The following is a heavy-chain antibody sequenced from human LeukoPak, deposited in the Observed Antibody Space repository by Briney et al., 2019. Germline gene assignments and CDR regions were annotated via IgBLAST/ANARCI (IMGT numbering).Heavy chain of an antibody. CDR2: IYSGGNT. CDR1: GGSINSYY. D-gene: IGHD1-20*01. CDR3: ARDGDNWAWFDP. J-gene: IGHJ5*02. Sequence: PSETLSLTCTVSGGSINSYYGSWIRQTAGKGLEWIGRIYSGGNTNHNPSLKSRVTMSVDTSKNQFSLKLTSVTAADTAVYFCARDGDNWAWFDPWGQGTLVTVSS. V-gene: IGHV4-4*07.